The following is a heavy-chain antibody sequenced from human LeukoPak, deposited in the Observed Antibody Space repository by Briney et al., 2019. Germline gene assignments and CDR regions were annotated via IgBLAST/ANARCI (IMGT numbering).Heavy chain of an antibody. CDR2: INPNSGGT. Sequence: ASVKVSCKASGYTFTGYYMHWVRQAPGQGLEWMGWINPNSGGTNYAQKFQGRVTMTRDTSISTAYMELSRLRSDDTAVYYCARARYYYGSGLNWFDPWGQGTLVTVSS. CDR3: ARARYYYGSGLNWFDP. V-gene: IGHV1-2*02. J-gene: IGHJ5*02. D-gene: IGHD3-10*01. CDR1: GYTFTGYY.